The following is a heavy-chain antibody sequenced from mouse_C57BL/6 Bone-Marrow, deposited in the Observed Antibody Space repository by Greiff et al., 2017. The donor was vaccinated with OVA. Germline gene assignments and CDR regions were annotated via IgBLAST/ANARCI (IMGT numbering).Heavy chain of an antibody. CDR2: IHPNSGST. CDR1: GYTFTSYW. J-gene: IGHJ1*03. Sequence: QVQLQQPGAELVKPGASVKLSCKASGYTFTSYWMHWVKQRPGQGLEWIGMIHPNSGSTNYNEKFKSKATLTVDKSSSTAYMQLSSLTSEDAAVYYCARKGDSNSRYFDVWGTGTTVTVSS. V-gene: IGHV1-64*01. CDR3: ARKGDSNSRYFDV. D-gene: IGHD2-5*01.